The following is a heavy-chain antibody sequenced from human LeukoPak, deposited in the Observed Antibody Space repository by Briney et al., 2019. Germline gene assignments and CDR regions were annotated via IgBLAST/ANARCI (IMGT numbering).Heavy chain of an antibody. CDR2: INPNSGGT. CDR1: GYTFTGYY. V-gene: IGHV1-2*02. D-gene: IGHD2-15*01. CDR3: APVLLGYCSGGSCYPDY. Sequence: ASVKVSCKASGYTFTGYYMHWVRQAPGQGLEWVGWINPNSGGTNYAQKFQGRVTMTRDTSISTAYMELSRLRSDDTAVYYCAPVLLGYCSGGSCYPDYWGQGTLVTVSS. J-gene: IGHJ4*02.